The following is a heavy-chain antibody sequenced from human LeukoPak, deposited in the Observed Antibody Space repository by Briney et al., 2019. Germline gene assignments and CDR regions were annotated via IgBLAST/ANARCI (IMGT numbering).Heavy chain of an antibody. CDR2: IYYSGST. CDR3: ARGGSYFDY. V-gene: IGHV4-30-4*08. J-gene: IGHJ4*02. CDR1: GDSINSGDNY. D-gene: IGHD3-16*01. Sequence: SETLSLTCTVSGDSINSGDNYWSWIRQPPGKGLEWIGYIYYSGSTYYNPSLKSRVTISVDTSKNQFSLKLSSVTAADTAVYYCARGGSYFDYWGQGTLVTVSS.